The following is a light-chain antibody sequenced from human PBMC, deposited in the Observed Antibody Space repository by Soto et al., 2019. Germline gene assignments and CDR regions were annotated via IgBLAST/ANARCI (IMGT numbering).Light chain of an antibody. CDR2: GAS. CDR3: HQYDNWFPFT. Sequence: EIVMTQSPATLSVSPGERATLSCRASQSVRSNLGWYQQKPGQAPRLLIYGASTRATGIPARFSGSGSGTEFTLTFNSLQSQDSAVYYCHQYDNWFPFTFGQGTRLEIK. J-gene: IGKJ5*01. V-gene: IGKV3-15*01. CDR1: QSVRSN.